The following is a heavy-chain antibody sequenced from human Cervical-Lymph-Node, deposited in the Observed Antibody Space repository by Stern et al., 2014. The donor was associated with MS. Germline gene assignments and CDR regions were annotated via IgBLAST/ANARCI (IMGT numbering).Heavy chain of an antibody. CDR2: ITNVGST. V-gene: IGHV3-53*01. CDR3: ARDTSSPERSDW. J-gene: IGHJ4*02. Sequence: VQLGQSGGGVIQPGGSLRLSCTASGFTVSRAYMTWVRPAPGTGLEWVSLITNVGSTFYTDSVKGRFTISRDDSKNTVYLHMTSLRAEDTAMYYCARDTSSPERSDWWGQGTLVTVSS. CDR1: GFTVSRAY. D-gene: IGHD1-1*01.